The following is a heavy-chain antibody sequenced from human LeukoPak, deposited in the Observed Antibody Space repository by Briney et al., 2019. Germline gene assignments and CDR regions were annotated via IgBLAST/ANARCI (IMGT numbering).Heavy chain of an antibody. CDR2: ISAYNGNT. V-gene: IGHV1-18*01. Sequence: ASVKVSCKASGYTFTSYGISWVRQAPGQGLEWMGWISAYNGNTNYAQKLQGRVTMTTDTSTSTAYMELRSLRSADTAVYYCARDSLSVDTAMVRWFDPWGQGTLVTVSS. CDR3: ARDSLSVDTAMVRWFDP. D-gene: IGHD5-18*01. CDR1: GYTFTSYG. J-gene: IGHJ5*02.